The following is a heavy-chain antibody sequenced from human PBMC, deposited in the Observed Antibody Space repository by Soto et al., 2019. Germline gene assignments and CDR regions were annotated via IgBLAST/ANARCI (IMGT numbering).Heavy chain of an antibody. CDR3: ARRLDSSGHWSPSSWFDP. CDR2: INSDGSST. Sequence: PGGSLRLSCAASGFTFSSYGMHWVRQAPGKGLVWVSRINSDGSSTTYADSVKGRFTVSRDNAKNTLYLQMNSLRVEDTAVYYCARRLDSSGHWSPSSWFDPWGQGTLVTVSS. V-gene: IGHV3-74*01. J-gene: IGHJ5*02. CDR1: GFTFSSYG. D-gene: IGHD3-22*01.